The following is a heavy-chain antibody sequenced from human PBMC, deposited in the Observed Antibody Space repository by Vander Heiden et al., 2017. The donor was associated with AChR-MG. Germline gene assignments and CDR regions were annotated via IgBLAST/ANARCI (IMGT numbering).Heavy chain of an antibody. CDR2: ISGSGGST. J-gene: IGHJ4*02. CDR3: AKNAPYYYDSSGYPREY. V-gene: IGHV3-23*01. D-gene: IGHD3-22*01. Sequence: EVQLLESGGGLVQPGGSLRLSCAASAFTFGSSAMSWVRQAPGKGLEWVSAISGSGGSTYYADSVKGRFTISRDNSKNTLYLQMNSLRAEDTAVYYCAKNAPYYYDSSGYPREYWGQGTLVTVSS. CDR1: AFTFGSSA.